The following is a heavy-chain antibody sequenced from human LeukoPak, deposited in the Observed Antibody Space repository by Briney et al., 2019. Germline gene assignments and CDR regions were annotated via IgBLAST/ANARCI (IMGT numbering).Heavy chain of an antibody. D-gene: IGHD1-26*01. Sequence: PGGSLTLSCAASGFTFHTYSMIWLRQAPGKGLEGVSPISSSSSYIYYADSVKGRFTISRDNDKISLYLQMNSLRAEDTAVYYCARAGRPGTLDYWGQGTLVTVSS. V-gene: IGHV3-21*01. CDR1: GFTFHTYS. J-gene: IGHJ4*02. CDR3: ARAGRPGTLDY. CDR2: ISSSSSYI.